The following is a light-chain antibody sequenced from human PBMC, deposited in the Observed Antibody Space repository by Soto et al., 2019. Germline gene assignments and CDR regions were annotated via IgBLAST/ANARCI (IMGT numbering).Light chain of an antibody. CDR2: AAS. CDR1: QSIDTY. J-gene: IGKJ2*01. Sequence: DIQMTQSPSSLSASVGDRVTITCRASQSIDTYLNWYQQKLGKAPKLLIYAASSLQSGVPSRFSGSGSGTDFTLTISSLQPEDFATYYCQQSYSTLQTFGQGTKLEIK. CDR3: QQSYSTLQT. V-gene: IGKV1-39*01.